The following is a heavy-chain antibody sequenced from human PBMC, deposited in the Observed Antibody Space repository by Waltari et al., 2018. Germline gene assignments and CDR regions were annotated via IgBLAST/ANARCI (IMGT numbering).Heavy chain of an antibody. Sequence: EAQLVPPGGGLVQPGGSLTPPLAASGFPLSRFRMTWIRQAPGQGLQWVAHIGPDGSDKYYVDSVKGRFTISRDNAENSLLLQMSSLRVEDTALYYCVGWNDPINSWGQGTLVAVSS. CDR3: VGWNDPINS. CDR2: IGPDGSDK. D-gene: IGHD1-1*01. V-gene: IGHV3-7*01. CDR1: GFPLSRFR. J-gene: IGHJ4*02.